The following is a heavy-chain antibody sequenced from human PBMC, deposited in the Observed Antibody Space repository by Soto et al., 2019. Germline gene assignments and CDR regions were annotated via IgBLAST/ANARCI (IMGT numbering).Heavy chain of an antibody. Sequence: QLQLQESGPGLVKPSETLSLTCTVSGGSISSSGYYWGWIRQPPGKGLEWIGKIYSSGSTYYNPSLETRVTISIDTSKDQFSLKLTSVTAADTAVYYCARRRVGAYYFDYWGQGILVTVSS. CDR1: GGSISSSGYY. D-gene: IGHD3-16*01. V-gene: IGHV4-39*01. CDR2: IYSSGST. CDR3: ARRRVGAYYFDY. J-gene: IGHJ4*02.